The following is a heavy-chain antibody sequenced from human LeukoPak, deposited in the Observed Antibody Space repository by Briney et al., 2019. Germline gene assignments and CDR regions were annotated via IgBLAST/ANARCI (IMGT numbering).Heavy chain of an antibody. Sequence: AGGSLRLSCAASGFTFSNYWMSWVRQAPGKGLEWVANIKQDGSEKYYVDSVKGRFTISRANAKNSLYLKMNSLRADDTDVYYCARGGRAYGDWGQGTLVTVSS. V-gene: IGHV3-7*04. CDR1: GFTFSNYW. D-gene: IGHD3-16*01. CDR2: IKQDGSEK. CDR3: ARGGRAYGD. J-gene: IGHJ1*01.